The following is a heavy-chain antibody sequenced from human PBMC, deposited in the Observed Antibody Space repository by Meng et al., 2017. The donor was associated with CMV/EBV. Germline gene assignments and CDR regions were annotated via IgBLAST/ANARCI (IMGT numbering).Heavy chain of an antibody. CDR2: FGPEDGET. D-gene: IGHD2-2*01. V-gene: IGHV1-24*01. CDR1: GYTLTELS. J-gene: IGHJ6*02. CDR3: ATVRPAYYYYGMDV. Sequence: ASVKVSCKVSGYTLTELSMHWVRQAPGKGLEWMGGFGPEDGETIYAQKFQGRVTMTEDTSTDTAYMELSSLRSEDTAVYYCATVRPAYYYYGMDVWGQGTTVTVSS.